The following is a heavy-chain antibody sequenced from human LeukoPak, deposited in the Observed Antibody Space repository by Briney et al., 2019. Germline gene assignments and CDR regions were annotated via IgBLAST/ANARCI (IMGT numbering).Heavy chain of an antibody. CDR1: GYTFTSYG. V-gene: IGHV1-18*01. CDR2: ISAYNGNT. J-gene: IGHJ5*02. Sequence: ASVKVSCKASGYTFTSYGISWVRQAPGQGLEWMGWISAYNGNTNYAQKLQGRVTMTTDTSTSTAYMELRSLRSDDTAVYYCARDGYYTNLYDYVWGSYNWFDPWGQGTLVTVSS. CDR3: ARDGYYTNLYDYVWGSYNWFDP. D-gene: IGHD3-16*01.